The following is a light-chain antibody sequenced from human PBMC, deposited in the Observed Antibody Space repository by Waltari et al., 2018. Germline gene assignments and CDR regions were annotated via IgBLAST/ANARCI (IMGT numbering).Light chain of an antibody. CDR1: RHDIGRYPY. V-gene: IGLV2-14*03. CDR2: DVS. J-gene: IGLJ1*01. Sequence: QSAPTQPASVSGSPGQSITISCAGSRHDIGRYPYLSWYQQHPGKVPRVIIFDVSDRPSGVSSRFSAYKSGNTAFLTISGLQAEDEADYYCASYTITNTLVFGTGTKVTVL. CDR3: ASYTITNTLV.